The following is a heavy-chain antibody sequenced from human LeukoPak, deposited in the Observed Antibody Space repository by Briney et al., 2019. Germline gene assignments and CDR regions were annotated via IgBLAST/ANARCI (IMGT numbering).Heavy chain of an antibody. J-gene: IGHJ2*01. D-gene: IGHD6-19*01. V-gene: IGHV3-21*01. CDR3: ARGSGWNRWYFDL. CDR1: GFTFRSSS. Sequence: PGGSLRLSCTTSGFTFRSSSFNWVRQVPGKGLEWVASISSSGSYKYYADSVKGRFTISRDNSKNTLYLQMNSLRAEDTAVYYCARGSGWNRWYFDLWGRGTLVAVSS. CDR2: ISSSGSYK.